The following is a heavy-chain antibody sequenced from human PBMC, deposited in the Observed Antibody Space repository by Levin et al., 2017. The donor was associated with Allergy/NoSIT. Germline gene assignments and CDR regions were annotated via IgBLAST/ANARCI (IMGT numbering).Heavy chain of an antibody. J-gene: IGHJ4*02. Sequence: PGGSLRLSCAASGFTFSSYAMSWVRQAPGKGLEWVSAISGSGGSTYYADSVKGRFTISRDNSKNTLYLQMNSLRAEDTAVYYCAKLQHIVVVTALAFDYWGQGTLVTVSS. D-gene: IGHD2-21*02. CDR2: ISGSGGST. V-gene: IGHV3-23*01. CDR3: AKLQHIVVVTALAFDY. CDR1: GFTFSSYA.